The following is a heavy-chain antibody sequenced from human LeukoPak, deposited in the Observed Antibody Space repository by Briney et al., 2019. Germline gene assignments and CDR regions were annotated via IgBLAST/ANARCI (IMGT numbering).Heavy chain of an antibody. J-gene: IGHJ3*02. V-gene: IGHV3-66*03. CDR3: ARDRDDSSGYYYEDAFDI. D-gene: IGHD3-22*01. Sequence: GGSLRPSCAASEFTASSNYMSWVRQPPARGLEWGSVIYSSGSTNYADSVKGRFTITRDTSNNTLYLQMNSLRAEDTAVYYCARDRDDSSGYYYEDAFDIWGQGTTVTVSS. CDR1: EFTASSNY. CDR2: IYSSGST.